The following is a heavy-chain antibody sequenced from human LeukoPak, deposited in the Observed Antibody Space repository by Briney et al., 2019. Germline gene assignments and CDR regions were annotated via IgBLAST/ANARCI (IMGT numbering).Heavy chain of an antibody. J-gene: IGHJ4*02. Sequence: AGGSLRLSCAASGLTFSSYAMSWVRQGPGKGLEWVSTISGSGGSTYYADSVKGRFTISRDNSKNTLYLQMNSLRAEDTAVYYCAKKGVGSGSYFVFDNWGQGTLVTVSS. CDR2: ISGSGGST. D-gene: IGHD1-26*01. CDR3: AKKGVGSGSYFVFDN. V-gene: IGHV3-23*01. CDR1: GLTFSSYA.